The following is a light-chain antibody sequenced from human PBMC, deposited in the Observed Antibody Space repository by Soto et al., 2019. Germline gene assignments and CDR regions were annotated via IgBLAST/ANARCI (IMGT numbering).Light chain of an antibody. CDR2: AAS. Sequence: QMTQSPSSVSASVGDRVTITWRASQDISSWLAWYQQKPEKPPKLLIYAASSLQRGVPSRFSGSGSGTDFTLTISSLQPEDFATYYCQQANIFPITFGQGTRLEIK. J-gene: IGKJ5*01. V-gene: IGKV1-12*01. CDR1: QDISSW. CDR3: QQANIFPIT.